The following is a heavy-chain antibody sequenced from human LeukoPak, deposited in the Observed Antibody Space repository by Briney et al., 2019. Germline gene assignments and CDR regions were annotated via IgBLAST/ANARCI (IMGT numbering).Heavy chain of an antibody. J-gene: IGHJ4*02. CDR3: ARGLDH. V-gene: IGHV4-61*02. CDR1: GGSISSSSYY. Sequence: SGTLSLTCTVSGGSISSSSYYWGWIRQPAGAGLEWIGRIYASGTTNYNPSLKSRLTISIDASKNHFSLELNSVTAADTAVYYCARGLDHWGQGALVTVSS. CDR2: IYASGTT.